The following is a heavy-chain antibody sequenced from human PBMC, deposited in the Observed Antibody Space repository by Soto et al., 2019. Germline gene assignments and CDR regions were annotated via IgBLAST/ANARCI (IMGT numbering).Heavy chain of an antibody. J-gene: IGHJ1*01. V-gene: IGHV3-33*01. CDR1: GFTFSNYG. Sequence: QVQLVESGGGVVQPGRSLRLSCAASGFTFSNYGMHWVRQAPGKGLEWVAVIWYDGSNKYYADSVKGRFTISRDNSKNTLYLQMNSLRAEDTAVYYCARDGVGYYDSSGYSAYFQHLGQGTLVTVSS. CDR2: IWYDGSNK. D-gene: IGHD3-22*01. CDR3: ARDGVGYYDSSGYSAYFQH.